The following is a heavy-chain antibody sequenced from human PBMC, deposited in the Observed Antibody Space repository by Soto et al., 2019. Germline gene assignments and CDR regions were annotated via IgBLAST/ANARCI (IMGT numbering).Heavy chain of an antibody. CDR3: ARDTSRGEYDY. J-gene: IGHJ4*02. Sequence: QVQLVQSGAEVKKPGASVKVSCKASGYTFTSYGISWVRQAPGQGLEWMGWINVYNGNTNYAQKLQGRVTMTTATSTSTAYLDLSSLRADDTAVYFCARDTSRGEYDYWGQGTLVTVSS. D-gene: IGHD3-10*01. V-gene: IGHV1-18*01. CDR1: GYTFTSYG. CDR2: INVYNGNT.